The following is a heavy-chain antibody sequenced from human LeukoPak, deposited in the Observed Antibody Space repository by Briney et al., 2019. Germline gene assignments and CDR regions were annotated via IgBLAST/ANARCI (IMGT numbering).Heavy chain of an antibody. CDR2: IYYSGST. Sequence: SETLSLTCTVSGGSISSYYWSWIRQPPGKGLEWIGSIYYSGSTYYNPSLKSRVTISVDTSKNQFSLKLSSVTAADTAVYYCARERYSAFDIWGQGTMVTVSS. J-gene: IGHJ3*02. D-gene: IGHD1-26*01. V-gene: IGHV4-39*07. CDR3: ARERYSAFDI. CDR1: GGSISSYY.